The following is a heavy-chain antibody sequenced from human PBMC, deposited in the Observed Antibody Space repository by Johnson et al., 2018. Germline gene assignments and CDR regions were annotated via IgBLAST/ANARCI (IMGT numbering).Heavy chain of an antibody. Sequence: VQLVQSGGGLVKPGGSLRLSCAASGFTFGDYAMHWVRQAPGKGLEWVSGISWNRGSIGYADSVKGRFTISRDNSQNTLYLQMNSLRAEDKAVYYCAKEPSSPALPAYYYYYVDVWGKGTTVTGSS. CDR2: ISWNRGSI. J-gene: IGHJ6*03. D-gene: IGHD6-13*01. V-gene: IGHV3-9*01. CDR1: GFTFGDYA. CDR3: AKEPSSPALPAYYYYYVDV.